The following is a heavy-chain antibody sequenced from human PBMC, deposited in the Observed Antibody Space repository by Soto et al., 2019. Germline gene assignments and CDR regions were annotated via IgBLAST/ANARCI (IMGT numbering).Heavy chain of an antibody. J-gene: IGHJ4*02. Sequence: SETLSLTCTVSGGSISRSIYYWVWIRQPPGKGLEWIGSIYYSGSTYYNPSLKSRVTISVDTSKNQFSLKLSSVTAADTAVCYCARRPFTIFGVVNPFDYWGQGTLVTVSS. D-gene: IGHD3-3*01. CDR1: GGSISRSIYY. CDR2: IYYSGST. V-gene: IGHV4-39*01. CDR3: ARRPFTIFGVVNPFDY.